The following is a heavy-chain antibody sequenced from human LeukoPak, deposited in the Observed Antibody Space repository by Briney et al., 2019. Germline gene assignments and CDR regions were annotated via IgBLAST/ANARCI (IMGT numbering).Heavy chain of an antibody. D-gene: IGHD4-17*01. Sequence: PSETLSLTCTVAGDSVTSSSYYWSWIRQPAGKGLEWIGRIYTSGSTNYNPSLKSRVTMSVDTSKNQFSLKLSSVTAADTAVYYCARALGYGDEEWFDPWGQGTLVTVSS. CDR3: ARALGYGDEEWFDP. J-gene: IGHJ5*02. CDR2: IYTSGST. V-gene: IGHV4-61*02. CDR1: GDSVTSSSYY.